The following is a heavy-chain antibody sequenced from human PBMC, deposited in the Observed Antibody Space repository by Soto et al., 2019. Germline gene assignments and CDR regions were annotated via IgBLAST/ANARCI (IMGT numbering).Heavy chain of an antibody. Sequence: QITLKESGPTLVKPTQTLTLTCTFSGFSLSTSGVGVGWIRQPPGKALEWLALIYWDDDKRYSPFLKSRLIVTKDTSKNQVVLTMTNMDPVDTGTYYCAHRLETGHCSGASCRCAFDIWGQGTMVTVSS. CDR1: GFSLSTSGVG. CDR3: AHRLETGHCSGASCRCAFDI. V-gene: IGHV2-5*02. J-gene: IGHJ3*02. D-gene: IGHD2-15*01. CDR2: IYWDDDK.